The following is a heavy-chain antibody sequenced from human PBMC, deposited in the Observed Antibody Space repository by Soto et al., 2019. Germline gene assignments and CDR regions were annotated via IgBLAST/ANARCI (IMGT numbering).Heavy chain of an antibody. CDR1: GAPISGVVYT. J-gene: IGHJ4*02. CDR3: ARDELSGYGGL. D-gene: IGHD4-17*01. Sequence: QVQLQESGPGLVKPSQTLSLTCTVSGAPISGVVYTWSGIRNNQGKGLEWIGYIYYSGSTYYNPSLKSRVTISVDTSKNQFSLKLSSVTAADTAVYYCARDELSGYGGLWGQGTLVTVSS. CDR2: IYYSGST. V-gene: IGHV4-31*03.